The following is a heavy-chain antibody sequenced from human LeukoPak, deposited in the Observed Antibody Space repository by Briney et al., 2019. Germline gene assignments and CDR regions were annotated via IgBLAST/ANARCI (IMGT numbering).Heavy chain of an antibody. Sequence: AGGSLRLSCAASGFTFSSYAMSWVRQVPGKGLEWVSAISGSGGSTYYADSVKGRFTISRDNSKNTLYLQMNSLRAEDTAVYYCAKDLRHIAVALFGFDYWGQGTLVTVSS. CDR3: AKDLRHIAVALFGFDY. CDR1: GFTFSSYA. J-gene: IGHJ4*02. CDR2: ISGSGGST. D-gene: IGHD6-19*01. V-gene: IGHV3-23*01.